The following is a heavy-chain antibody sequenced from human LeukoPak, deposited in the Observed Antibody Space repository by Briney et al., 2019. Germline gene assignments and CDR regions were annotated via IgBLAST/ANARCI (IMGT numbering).Heavy chain of an antibody. CDR2: INPNSGDT. Sequence: GASVKVSCKASGYTFTDYYMHWVRQTPGQGLEWMGWINPNSGDTNYAQKFQGRVTMTRDTSISTAHMELSRLRSDDTAVYYCARAEVRYWNQGGKNWSDPWGQGTLVTVSS. CDR1: GYTFTDYY. CDR3: ARAEVRYWNQGGKNWSDP. J-gene: IGHJ5*02. V-gene: IGHV1-2*02. D-gene: IGHD1-1*01.